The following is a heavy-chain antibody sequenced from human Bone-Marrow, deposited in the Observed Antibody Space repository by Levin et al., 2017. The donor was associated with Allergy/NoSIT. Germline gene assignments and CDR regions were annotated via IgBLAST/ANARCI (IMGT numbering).Heavy chain of an antibody. D-gene: IGHD1-26*01. CDR2: IYPADSET. V-gene: IGHV5-51*01. CDR3: ARTYSGTYYLFDN. J-gene: IGHJ4*02. Sequence: GGSLRLSCKASGYSFTKYWIGWVRQMPGKGLEWMGIIYPADSETRYSPSFEGQVTISADKSINTAYLQWSSLKASDTAKYYCARTYSGTYYLFDNWGQGTLVTVSS. CDR1: GYSFTKYW.